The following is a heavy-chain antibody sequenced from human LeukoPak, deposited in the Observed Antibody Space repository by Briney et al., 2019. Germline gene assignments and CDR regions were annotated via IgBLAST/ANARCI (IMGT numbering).Heavy chain of an antibody. V-gene: IGHV3-7*01. Sequence: GGSLRLSCAAYGFTFSSHWMTWVRQAPGKGLEWVAGLRQGGSEKYYVDSVKGRFIISRDDAKNSLYLQMNSLSADDTAVYFCARGPHYGDRVDYLDSWGQGTKVTVSS. CDR3: ARGPHYGDRVDYLDS. D-gene: IGHD4-17*01. CDR2: LRQGGSEK. J-gene: IGHJ4*02. CDR1: GFTFSSHW.